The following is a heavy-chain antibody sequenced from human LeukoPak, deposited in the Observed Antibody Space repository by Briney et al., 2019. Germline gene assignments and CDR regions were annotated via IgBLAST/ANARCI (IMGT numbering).Heavy chain of an antibody. CDR2: IYHSGST. CDR1: GGSISSGGYY. D-gene: IGHD3-3*01. V-gene: IGHV4-30-2*01. Sequence: PSETLSLTCTVSGGSISSGGYYWSWIRQPPGKGLEWIGYIYHSGSTYYNPSLKSRVTISVDRSKNQFSLKLSSVTAADTAVYYCARDRPIFRDFPPNWGQGTLVTVSS. CDR3: ARDRPIFRDFPPN. J-gene: IGHJ4*02.